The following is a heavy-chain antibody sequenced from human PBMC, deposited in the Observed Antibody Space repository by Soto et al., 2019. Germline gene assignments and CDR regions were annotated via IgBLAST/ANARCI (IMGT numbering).Heavy chain of an antibody. CDR2: IYYSGST. V-gene: IGHV4-31*01. CDR1: GGSISSGGYY. CDR3: ASVYYDLLTGLDR. D-gene: IGHD3-9*01. Sequence: QVQLQESGPGLVKPSQTLSLTCTVSGGSISSGGYYWHWIRQHPGKGLEWIGYIYYSGSTYYNPSHKSPVTISIDTSKNQFSLKLSSVTAADTAIYYCASVYYDLLTGLDRWGQGTLVTVSS. J-gene: IGHJ5*02.